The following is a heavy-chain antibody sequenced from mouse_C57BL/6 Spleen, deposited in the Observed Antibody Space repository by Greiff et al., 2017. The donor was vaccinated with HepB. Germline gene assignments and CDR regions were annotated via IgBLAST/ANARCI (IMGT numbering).Heavy chain of an antibody. CDR3: ARSRYEEAMDY. D-gene: IGHD2-3*01. V-gene: IGHV1-69*01. CDR2: IDPSDSYT. CDR1: GYTFTSYW. Sequence: QVQLQQPGAELVMPGASVKLSCKASGYTFTSYWMHWVKQRPGQGLEWIGEIDPSDSYTNYNQKFKGKSTLTVDKSSSTAYMQLSSLTSEDSAVYYCARSRYEEAMDYWGQGTSVTVSS. J-gene: IGHJ4*01.